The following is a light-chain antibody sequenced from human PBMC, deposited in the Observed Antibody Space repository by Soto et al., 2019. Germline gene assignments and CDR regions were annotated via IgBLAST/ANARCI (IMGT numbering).Light chain of an antibody. J-gene: IGLJ1*01. CDR3: ASYTSRSSHV. CDR1: SSDVGGYNY. Sequence: QSVLTQPASGSGSPGQSITISCTGTSSDVGGYNYVSWYQQHPGKAPKLMIYDVSYRPSGVSDRFSGSKSGNTASLTISGLQSEDEADYYCASYTSRSSHVF. CDR2: DVS. V-gene: IGLV2-14*01.